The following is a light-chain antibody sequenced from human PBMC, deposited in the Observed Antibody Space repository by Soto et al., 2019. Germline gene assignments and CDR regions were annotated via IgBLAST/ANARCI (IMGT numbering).Light chain of an antibody. V-gene: IGLV1-40*01. CDR1: SSNIGAGYD. CDR2: GNI. CDR3: QSYDSSLSGSV. Sequence: QSVLTQPPSVSGATGQRVTISCTGCSSNIGAGYDVHWYQQLPGTAPKLLIYGNINRPSGVPDRFSGSKSGTSASLAITGLQAEDEVYYYCQSYDSSLSGSVFGGGTKLTV. J-gene: IGLJ2*01.